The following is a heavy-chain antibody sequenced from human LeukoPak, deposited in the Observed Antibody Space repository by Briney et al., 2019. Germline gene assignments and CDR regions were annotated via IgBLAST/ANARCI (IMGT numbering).Heavy chain of an antibody. Sequence: ASVKVSCKASGYTFTTYAIHWVRQAPGQRLEWMGWINSDNGNTKYSQKFQGRVIITRNTSTYTAYMELRSLTSADTAIYFCARAPYDFLTGFSLNWFDPWGQGTLVTVSS. J-gene: IGHJ5*02. D-gene: IGHD3-9*01. V-gene: IGHV1-3*04. CDR2: INSDNGNT. CDR1: GYTFTTYA. CDR3: ARAPYDFLTGFSLNWFDP.